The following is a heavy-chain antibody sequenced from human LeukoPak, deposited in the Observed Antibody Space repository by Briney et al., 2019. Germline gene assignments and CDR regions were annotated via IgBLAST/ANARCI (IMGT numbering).Heavy chain of an antibody. Sequence: GGSLRLSCAASGITFTRHAMSWVRQAPGQGLEWVSLIGGSGGHTYYGDSVKGRFTISRDNSKSTLYLQMNSLRAEDTAVYYCAKGGVATMRDGYNYYYYYMEVWGRGTTVTVSS. J-gene: IGHJ6*03. CDR1: GITFTRHA. V-gene: IGHV3-23*01. CDR3: AKGGVATMRDGYNYYYYYMEV. CDR2: IGGSGGHT. D-gene: IGHD5-24*01.